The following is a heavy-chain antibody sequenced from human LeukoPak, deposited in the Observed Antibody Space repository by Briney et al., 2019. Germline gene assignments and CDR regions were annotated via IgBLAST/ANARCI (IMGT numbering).Heavy chain of an antibody. CDR2: INHLRRT. CDR1: GGSFSVYY. Sequence: WETLSLTCAVSGGSFSVYYWSWIRQSPGKGLEWIGEINHLRRTNYNPSLKSRVIISIDTSKKEVSLKMTSVTAADTAVYYCARGSASGIYPIDYWGQGTLVTVCS. CDR3: ARGSASGIYPIDY. D-gene: IGHD6-19*01. V-gene: IGHV4-34*01. J-gene: IGHJ4*02.